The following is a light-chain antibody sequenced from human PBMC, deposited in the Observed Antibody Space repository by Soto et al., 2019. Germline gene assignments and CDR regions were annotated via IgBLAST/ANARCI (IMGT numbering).Light chain of an antibody. CDR2: EGT. J-gene: IGLJ1*01. CDR3: CSYAGTATV. CDR1: NSDVESYNL. V-gene: IGLV2-23*03. Sequence: QSALTQPASVSGSPGQSITISCTGTNSDVESYNLVSWFRQHPGEAPKLIVYEGTKRPSGVSNRFSGSKSGNPASLTISGRQAEDEANYYCCSYAGTATVFGTGTKLTVL.